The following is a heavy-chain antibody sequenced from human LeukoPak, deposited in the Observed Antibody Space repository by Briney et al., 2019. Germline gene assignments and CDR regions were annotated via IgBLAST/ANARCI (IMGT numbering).Heavy chain of an antibody. CDR2: ISGSGGST. Sequence: GGSLRLSCAASGFTVSSNYMSWVRQAPGKGLEWVSAISGSGGSTYYADSVKGRFTISRDNSKNTLYLQMNSLRAEDTAVYYCAKDVGRDCSSTSCLDYWGQGTLVTVSS. V-gene: IGHV3-23*01. D-gene: IGHD2-2*01. J-gene: IGHJ4*02. CDR3: AKDVGRDCSSTSCLDY. CDR1: GFTVSSNY.